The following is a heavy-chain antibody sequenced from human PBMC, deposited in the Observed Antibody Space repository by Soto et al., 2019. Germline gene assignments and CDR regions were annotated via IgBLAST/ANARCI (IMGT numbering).Heavy chain of an antibody. J-gene: IGHJ4*02. V-gene: IGHV3-23*01. CDR3: ADGGRYPYY. CDR2: ISAGGDGT. CDR1: GFSFRSYA. Sequence: GGSLRLSCAASGFSFRSYAMGWVRQAPGKGLNWVSSISAGGDGTYYADSVKGRFTISRDNSKNTVYLQMTSLRADDTAVYYCADGGRYPYYWGPGTLVTVPS. D-gene: IGHD1-26*01.